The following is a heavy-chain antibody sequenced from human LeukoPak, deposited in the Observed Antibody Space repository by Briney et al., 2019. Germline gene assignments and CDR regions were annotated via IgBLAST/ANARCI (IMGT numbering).Heavy chain of an antibody. CDR2: IWYDGSNK. D-gene: IGHD2-15*01. J-gene: IGHJ6*04. CDR3: ARDMCSGGSCYVYYYYGMDV. CDR1: GFTFSSYG. V-gene: IGHV3-33*01. Sequence: GRSLRLSCAASGFTFSSYGMHWVRQAPGKGLEWVAVIWYDGSNKYYADSVKGRFTISRDNSKNTLYLQMNSLRAEDTAVYYCARDMCSGGSCYVYYYYGMDVWGKGTTVTVSS.